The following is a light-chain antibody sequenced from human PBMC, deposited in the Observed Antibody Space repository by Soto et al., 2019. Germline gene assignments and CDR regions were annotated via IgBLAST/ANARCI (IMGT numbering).Light chain of an antibody. Sequence: AIQLTQSPSSLSASVGDRVTITCRASQDIRGALAWYQQKPGKAPKILIYYVSTLESGVPSRFSGTSSGTDFTLTISSLQPVDFATYFCQQFNSYPINFGQGTRLEIK. CDR3: QQFNSYPIN. CDR1: QDIRGA. CDR2: YVS. V-gene: IGKV1-13*02. J-gene: IGKJ5*01.